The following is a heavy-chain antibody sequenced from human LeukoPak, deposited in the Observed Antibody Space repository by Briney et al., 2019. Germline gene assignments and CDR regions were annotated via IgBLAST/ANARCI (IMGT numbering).Heavy chain of an antibody. Sequence: ASVKVSCKASGYTFTSYYMHWVRQAPGQGLEWMGIINPSGGSTSYAQKFQGRVTMTRDTSTSTVYMELSSLRSGDTAVYYCARVFTIFGVVTTYYFDYWGQGTLVTVTS. CDR3: ARVFTIFGVVTTYYFDY. CDR2: INPSGGST. V-gene: IGHV1-46*01. D-gene: IGHD3-3*01. CDR1: GYTFTSYY. J-gene: IGHJ4*02.